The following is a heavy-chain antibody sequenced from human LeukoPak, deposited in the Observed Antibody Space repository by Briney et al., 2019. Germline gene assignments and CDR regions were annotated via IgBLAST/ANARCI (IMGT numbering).Heavy chain of an antibody. J-gene: IGHJ5*02. CDR1: GFTFSSYW. CDR3: ARVARVGRLNWFDP. D-gene: IGHD3-10*01. Sequence: GGSLRLSCAASGFTFSSYWMSWVRQAPGKGLEWVANIKQDGSEKYYVDSVKGRFTISRDNAKNSLYLQMNSLRAEDTAVYYCARVARVGRLNWFDPWGQGTLVTVSS. V-gene: IGHV3-7*01. CDR2: IKQDGSEK.